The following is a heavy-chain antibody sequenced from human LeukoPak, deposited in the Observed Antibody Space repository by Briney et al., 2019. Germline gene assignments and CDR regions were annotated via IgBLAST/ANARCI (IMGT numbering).Heavy chain of an antibody. CDR3: ARDLSRGGVVAFYYMDV. J-gene: IGHJ6*03. CDR2: IKQDGSEK. CDR1: GFTFSSFW. V-gene: IGHV3-7*01. Sequence: GGSLRLSCAASGFTFSSFWMSWVRQAPGKGREWVANIKQDGSEKYYVDSVKGRFTISRDNAKNSLYLQMNSLRAEDTAVYYCARDLSRGGVVAFYYMDVWGKGTTVTVSS. D-gene: IGHD3-22*01.